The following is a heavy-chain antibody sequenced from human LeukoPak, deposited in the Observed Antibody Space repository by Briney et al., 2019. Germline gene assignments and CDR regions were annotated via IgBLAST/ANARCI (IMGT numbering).Heavy chain of an antibody. CDR3: AKGALAYCGGDCYDAEYFQH. D-gene: IGHD2-21*02. Sequence: GGSLRLSCAASGFTFSSYAMSWVRQAPGKGLEWVSAISGSGGSTYYADSVKGRFTVSRDNSKNTLYLQMNSLRAEDTAVYYCAKGALAYCGGDCYDAEYFQHWGQGTLVTVSS. CDR2: ISGSGGST. CDR1: GFTFSSYA. V-gene: IGHV3-23*01. J-gene: IGHJ1*01.